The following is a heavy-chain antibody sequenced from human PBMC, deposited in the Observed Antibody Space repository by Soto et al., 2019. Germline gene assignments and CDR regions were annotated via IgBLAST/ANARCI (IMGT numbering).Heavy chain of an antibody. Sequence: SETLSLTCAVYGGSFSGYYLSWLRQPPGKGLEWIGEINHSGSTNYNPSLKSRVTISVDTSKNQFSLKLSSVTAADTAVYYCARGNVLRFLEWSPYYYYGMDVWGQGTTVTVSS. V-gene: IGHV4-34*01. CDR1: GGSFSGYY. J-gene: IGHJ6*02. CDR3: ARGNVLRFLEWSPYYYYGMDV. CDR2: INHSGST. D-gene: IGHD3-3*01.